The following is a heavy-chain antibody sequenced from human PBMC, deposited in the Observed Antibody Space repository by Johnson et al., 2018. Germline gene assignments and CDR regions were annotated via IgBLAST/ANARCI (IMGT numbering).Heavy chain of an antibody. CDR1: GFNFSDSA. CDR2: IRSKANSYAT. D-gene: IGHD3-22*01. V-gene: IGHV3-73*02. Sequence: VQLQESGGGLVQPGGSLKLSCAASGFNFSDSAMYWARQASGKGLEWVGRIRSKANSYATAYAASVKGRFTITGDGSKNMAYLQKNSLKTGDTAGYYCTRLATKYYDSRDGMDVWGQGTTVTVSS. J-gene: IGHJ6*02. CDR3: TRLATKYYDSRDGMDV.